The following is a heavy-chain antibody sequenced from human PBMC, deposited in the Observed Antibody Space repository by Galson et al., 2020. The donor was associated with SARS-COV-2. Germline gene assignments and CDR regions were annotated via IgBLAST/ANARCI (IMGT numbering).Heavy chain of an antibody. D-gene: IGHD6-19*01. CDR1: GFTVNSHY. CDR3: ARASSKITVAGLDN. CDR2: IYRGDGT. Sequence: TGGSLRLSCAGSGFTVNSHYMSWVRLAPGKGLEWVSVIYRGDGTYYAESVKGRFIISRDNSKNILYLQMNSLSAEDTGLYYCARASSKITVAGLDNWGQGTLVTVSS. V-gene: IGHV3-66*01. J-gene: IGHJ4*02.